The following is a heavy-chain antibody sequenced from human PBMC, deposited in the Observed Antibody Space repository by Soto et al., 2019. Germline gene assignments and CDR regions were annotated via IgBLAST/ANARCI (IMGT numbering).Heavy chain of an antibody. Sequence: SETLSLTCTVSGGFIRSSRDYWGWIRQPPGKGLEWIGSIYYSGSTYYNPSLKSRVTISVDTSKNQFSLKLSSVTAADTAVYYCSRQEWIQLWPDDDWGKGTLVTVSS. J-gene: IGHJ4*02. CDR3: SRQEWIQLWPDDD. CDR1: GGFIRSSRDY. V-gene: IGHV4-39*01. CDR2: IYYSGST. D-gene: IGHD5-18*01.